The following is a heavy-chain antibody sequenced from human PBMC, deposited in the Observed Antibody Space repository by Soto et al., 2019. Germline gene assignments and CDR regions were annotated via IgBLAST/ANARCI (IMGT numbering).Heavy chain of an antibody. CDR1: GFTVSSNY. CDR2: IYSGGST. CDR3: AREGGYGGDSGHWYFDL. D-gene: IGHD2-21*02. Sequence: EVQLVETGGGLIQPGGSLRLSCAASGFTVSSNYMSWVRQAPGKGLEWVSVIYSGGSTYYADSVKGRFTISRDYSKNTLYLQMNSLGAEDTAGYYCAREGGYGGDSGHWYFDLWGRGTLVTVSS. J-gene: IGHJ2*01. V-gene: IGHV3-53*02.